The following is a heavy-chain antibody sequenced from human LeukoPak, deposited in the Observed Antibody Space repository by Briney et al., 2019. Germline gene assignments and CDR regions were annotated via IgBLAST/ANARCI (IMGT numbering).Heavy chain of an antibody. V-gene: IGHV3-30*02. Sequence: PGGSLRLSCAASGFTFSSYGMHWVRQAPGKGLEWVTFIRYDGSDQYYADSVKGRFTISRDNSRNTLYLQMNSLRAEDTAVYYCVKDTINYYDSSGPKWFAPWGQGILVTVSS. CDR1: GFTFSSYG. D-gene: IGHD3-22*01. CDR2: IRYDGSDQ. J-gene: IGHJ5*02. CDR3: VKDTINYYDSSGPKWFAP.